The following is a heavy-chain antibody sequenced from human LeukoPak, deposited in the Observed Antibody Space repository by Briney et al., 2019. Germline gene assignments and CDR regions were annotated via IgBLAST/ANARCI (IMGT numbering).Heavy chain of an antibody. D-gene: IGHD1-20*01. CDR3: ARVPRYITGTKYDY. CDR1: GGSFSGYY. Sequence: PSETLSLTCAVYGGSFSGYYWSWIRQPPGKGLEWIGEINHSGSTNYNPSLKSRVTISVDTSKNPFSLKLSSVTAADTAVYYCARVPRYITGTKYDYWGQGTLVTVSS. V-gene: IGHV4-34*01. CDR2: INHSGST. J-gene: IGHJ4*02.